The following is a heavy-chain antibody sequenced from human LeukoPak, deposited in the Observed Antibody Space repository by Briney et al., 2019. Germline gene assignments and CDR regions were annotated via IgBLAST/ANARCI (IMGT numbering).Heavy chain of an antibody. Sequence: PGGSLRLSCAASGFTFSDYYMSWIRQAPGKGLEWVSAISGSGGSTYYADSVKGRFTISRDNSKSTLYLQMNSLRAEDTAVYYCAKDRRRDGYNEYYFDYRGQGTLVTVSS. CDR1: GFTFSDYY. CDR2: ISGSGGST. V-gene: IGHV3-23*01. D-gene: IGHD5-24*01. J-gene: IGHJ4*02. CDR3: AKDRRRDGYNEYYFDY.